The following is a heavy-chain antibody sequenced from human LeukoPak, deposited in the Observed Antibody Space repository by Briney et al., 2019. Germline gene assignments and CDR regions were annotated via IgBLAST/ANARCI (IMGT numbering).Heavy chain of an antibody. V-gene: IGHV4-4*07. J-gene: IGHJ4*02. Sequence: SETLSLTCTVSDGSLSSYYWSWIRQPAGKGLEWIGRIYTSGSTSYNPSLKSRVTMSIDTSKKQFSLKLSSVTAADTAVYYCARDTISGHFDYWGQGTLVTVSS. CDR2: IYTSGST. CDR1: DGSLSSYY. CDR3: ARDTISGHFDY. D-gene: IGHD6-25*01.